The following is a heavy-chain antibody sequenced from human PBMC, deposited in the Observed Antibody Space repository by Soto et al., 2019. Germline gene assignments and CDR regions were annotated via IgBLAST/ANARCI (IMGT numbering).Heavy chain of an antibody. D-gene: IGHD4-17*01. CDR1: GYNFKVYG. V-gene: IGHV1-18*01. CDR3: ARADYGENNWLDP. J-gene: IGHJ5*02. CDR2: INVHDGNT. Sequence: ASVKVSYKASGYNFKVYGMSWVRQTPGQGLEWMGWINVHDGNTNFGERFKGRITLTTDKSTDTAYMELWSLRSDDTAMYYCARADYGENNWLDPWGQGTQVTVSS.